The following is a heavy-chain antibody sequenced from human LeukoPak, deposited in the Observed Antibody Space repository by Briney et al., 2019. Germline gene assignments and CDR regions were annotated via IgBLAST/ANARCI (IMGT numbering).Heavy chain of an antibody. V-gene: IGHV1-2*02. Sequence: ASVKVSCKASGYTFINYGVSWVRQAPGQGLEWMGWINPKNGGTNYARKFQGRVTMTRDTSINTAFMELSRLNSDDTAVYFCARDGYGGNSFDYWGQGTLVTVSS. J-gene: IGHJ4*02. CDR1: GYTFINYG. CDR3: ARDGYGGNSFDY. D-gene: IGHD4-23*01. CDR2: INPKNGGT.